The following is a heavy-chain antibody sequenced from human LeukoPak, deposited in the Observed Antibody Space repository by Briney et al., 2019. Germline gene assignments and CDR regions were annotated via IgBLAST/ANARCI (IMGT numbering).Heavy chain of an antibody. CDR3: ARYPAYYDFWSGYYSYYYYGMDV. CDR1: GYTFTGYD. Sequence: ASVKVSCKASGYTFTGYDINWVRQATGQGLEWMGWMNPNSGNTGYAQKFQGRVTMTRNTSISTAYMELSSLRSEDTAVYYCARYPAYYDFWSGYYSYYYYGMDVWGQGTTVTVSS. V-gene: IGHV1-8*01. D-gene: IGHD3-3*01. J-gene: IGHJ6*02. CDR2: MNPNSGNT.